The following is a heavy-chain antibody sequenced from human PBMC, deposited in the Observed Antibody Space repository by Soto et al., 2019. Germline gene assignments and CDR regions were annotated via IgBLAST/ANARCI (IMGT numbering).Heavy chain of an antibody. CDR1: GFSLDDYT. D-gene: IGHD4-17*01. V-gene: IGHV3-43*01. CDR2: IIWDGGST. J-gene: IGHJ4*02. CDR3: ANDTGRTVLSRRGSPKYYFDY. Sequence: GGTLRLPCSASGFSLDDYTMHWVRQAPGQGLEWVSLIIWDGGSTYYAHSVKGRFTISRDNSKHSLYLQMNSLSTEDTALHYCANDTGRTVLSRRGSPKYYFDYIGQVHLIIFSS.